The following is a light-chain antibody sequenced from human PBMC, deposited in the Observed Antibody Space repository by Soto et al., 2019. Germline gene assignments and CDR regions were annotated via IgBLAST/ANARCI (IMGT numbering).Light chain of an antibody. V-gene: IGKV3-15*01. J-gene: IGKJ5*01. CDR3: QQYNYWPPIT. CDR1: QVLGTN. CDR2: GIY. Sequence: EIVMTQSPGTLSVSPGETATLSCRASQVLGTNLAWYQQKPGQSPTLLIYGIYIRATGVPVRFTGSGSGTEFTLTITSLQSEDFATYYGQQYNYWPPITFGQGTRLEIK.